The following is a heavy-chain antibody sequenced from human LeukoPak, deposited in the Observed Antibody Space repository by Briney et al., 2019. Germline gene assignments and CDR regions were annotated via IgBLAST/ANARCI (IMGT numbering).Heavy chain of an antibody. Sequence: SGGSLRLSCAASGFTFSSYGMHWVRQAPGKGLEWVAVISYDGSDKYYADSVKGRFTISRDNSKNTLYLQMNSLRAEDTAVYYCAKDAITYYYGSGRCNWFDPWGQGTLVTVSS. CDR3: AKDAITYYYGSGRCNWFDP. D-gene: IGHD3-10*01. CDR2: ISYDGSDK. J-gene: IGHJ5*02. CDR1: GFTFSSYG. V-gene: IGHV3-30*18.